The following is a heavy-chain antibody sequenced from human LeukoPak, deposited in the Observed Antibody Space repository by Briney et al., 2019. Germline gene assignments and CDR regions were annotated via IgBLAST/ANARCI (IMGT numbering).Heavy chain of an antibody. D-gene: IGHD1-26*01. J-gene: IGHJ4*02. CDR1: GGSFSSYY. CDR3: ARAGSIGSYYYFDY. CDR2: IYYSGST. V-gene: IGHV4-59*01. Sequence: PSETQSLTCTVSGGSFSSYYCSWIRQPPGKGLEWIGYIYYSGSTNYNPSLKSRVTISVDTSKNQFSLKLSSVTAADTAVYYCARAGSIGSYYYFDYWGQGALVTVSS.